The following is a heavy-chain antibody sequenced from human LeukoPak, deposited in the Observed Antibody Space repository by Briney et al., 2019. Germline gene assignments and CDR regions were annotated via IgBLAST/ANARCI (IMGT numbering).Heavy chain of an antibody. CDR3: ARGYGNYGY. CDR1: GFTFGSYW. D-gene: IGHD4-11*01. CDR2: IKQDGSEK. V-gene: IGHV3-7*01. Sequence: GGSLRLSCAASGFTFGSYWMSWVRQAPGKGLEWVANIKQDGSEKYYVDSVKGRFTISRDNAKNSLYLQMNSLRAEDTAVYYCARGYGNYGYWGQGTLVTASS. J-gene: IGHJ4*02.